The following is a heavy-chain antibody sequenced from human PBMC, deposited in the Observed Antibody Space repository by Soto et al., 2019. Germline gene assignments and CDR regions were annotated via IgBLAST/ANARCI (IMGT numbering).Heavy chain of an antibody. CDR1: GFVFSGSA. J-gene: IGHJ6*02. D-gene: IGHD2-2*02. CDR2: IRSRANNNAT. CDR3: NRGQWAAIGDYYDHGMDV. V-gene: IGHV3-73*01. Sequence: PGWYLRLSCAASGFVFSGSAIHWVRQAFGKGLEWVGRIRSRANNNATSSAESVEGRFTFSRDDSKNMAYLQMNTLKTEDTAVYYCNRGQWAAIGDYYDHGMDVWGQGT.